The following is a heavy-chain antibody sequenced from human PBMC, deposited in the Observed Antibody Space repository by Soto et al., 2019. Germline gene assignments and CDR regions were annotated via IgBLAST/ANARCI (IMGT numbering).Heavy chain of an antibody. CDR1: YTFTGYY. J-gene: IGHJ6*02. Sequence: YTFTGYYMHWVRQAPGQGLEWMGWINPNSGGTNYAQKFQGRVTMTRDTSISTAYMELSRLRSDDTAVYYCARVGPSGXYYGSGSYYNPYYYGMDVWGQGTTVTVS. CDR3: ARVGPSGXYYGSGSYYNPYYYGMDV. V-gene: IGHV1-2*02. D-gene: IGHD3-10*01. CDR2: INPNSGGT.